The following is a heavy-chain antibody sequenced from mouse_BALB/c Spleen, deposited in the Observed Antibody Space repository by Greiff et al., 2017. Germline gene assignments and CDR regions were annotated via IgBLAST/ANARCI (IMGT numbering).Heavy chain of an antibody. CDR1: GFTFSSYG. V-gene: IGHV5-6*02. Sequence: DVMLVESGGDLVKPGGSLKLSCAASGFTFSSYGMSWVRQTPDKRLEWVATISSGGSYTYYPDSVKGRFTISRDNAKNTLYLQMSSLKSEDTAMYYCARQDGYFQMDYWGQGTSVTVSS. D-gene: IGHD2-3*01. J-gene: IGHJ4*01. CDR3: ARQDGYFQMDY. CDR2: ISSGGSYT.